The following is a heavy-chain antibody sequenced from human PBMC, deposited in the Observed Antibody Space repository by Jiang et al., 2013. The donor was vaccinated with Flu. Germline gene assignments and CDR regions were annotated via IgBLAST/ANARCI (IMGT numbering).Heavy chain of an antibody. J-gene: IGHJ6*02. CDR3: ARRGIAAAGSYGMDV. V-gene: IGHV5-51*01. D-gene: IGHD6-13*01. Sequence: GESLKISCKTSGYSFTNYWIGWVRQTPDRGLEWMGLVYPGDSDTRYSPSFQGQVTISVDKSVTTAYLQWSSLKASDTAMYYCARRGIAAAGSYGMDVWGQGTTVTVSS. CDR1: GYSFTNYW. CDR2: VYPGDSDT.